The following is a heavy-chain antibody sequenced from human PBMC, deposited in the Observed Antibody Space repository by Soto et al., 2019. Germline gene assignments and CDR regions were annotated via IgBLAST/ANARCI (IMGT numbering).Heavy chain of an antibody. Sequence: SETLSLTCAVYGGSFSGYYWSWIRQPPGKGLEWIGEINHSGSTNYNPSLKSRVTISVDTPKNQFSLKLSSVTAADTAVYYCAKRTTTVTTFDYWGQGTLVTVSS. CDR3: AKRTTTVTTFDY. CDR2: INHSGST. CDR1: GGSFSGYY. J-gene: IGHJ4*02. V-gene: IGHV4-34*01. D-gene: IGHD4-4*01.